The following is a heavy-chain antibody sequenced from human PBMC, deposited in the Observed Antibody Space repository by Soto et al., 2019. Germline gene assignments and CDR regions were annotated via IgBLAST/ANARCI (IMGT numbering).Heavy chain of an antibody. Sequence: EVQLVESGGGLVQPGGSLRLSCAASGFTVSSNYMSWVRQAPGKGLEWVSVIYSGGSTYYGDSVKGRFTISRDNSKNTLYLQMNSLRAEDTAVYYSARGDPTGAFDIWGQGTMVTVSS. D-gene: IGHD1-1*01. V-gene: IGHV3-66*01. CDR1: GFTVSSNY. CDR3: ARGDPTGAFDI. J-gene: IGHJ3*02. CDR2: IYSGGST.